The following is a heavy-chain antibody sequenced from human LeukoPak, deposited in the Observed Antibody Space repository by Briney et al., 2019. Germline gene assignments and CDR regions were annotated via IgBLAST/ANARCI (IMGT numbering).Heavy chain of an antibody. CDR1: GGSFSGYY. CDR2: INHSGST. J-gene: IGHJ4*02. V-gene: IGHV4-34*01. D-gene: IGHD5-18*01. CDR3: ARDYSHLGVDY. Sequence: NPSETLSLTCAVYGGSFSGYYWSWIRQPPGKGLEWIGEINHSGSTNYNPSLKSRVTISVDTSKNQFSLKLSSVTAADTAVYYCARDYSHLGVDYWGQGTLVTVSS.